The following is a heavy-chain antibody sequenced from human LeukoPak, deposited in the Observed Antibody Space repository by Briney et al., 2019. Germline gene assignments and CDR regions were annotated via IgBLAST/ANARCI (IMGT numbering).Heavy chain of an antibody. J-gene: IGHJ4*02. Sequence: SETLSLTCTVSGGSISSTSYYWGWIRQPPGRGLEWIGDIYYSGTSDYNPSLKSRVTISVDTSKNQFSLKLSSLTAADTAVYYCASGRRNGYLYWDYWGQGTLVTVSS. CDR1: GGSISSTSYY. D-gene: IGHD5-24*01. V-gene: IGHV4-39*07. CDR2: IYYSGTS. CDR3: ASGRRNGYLYWDY.